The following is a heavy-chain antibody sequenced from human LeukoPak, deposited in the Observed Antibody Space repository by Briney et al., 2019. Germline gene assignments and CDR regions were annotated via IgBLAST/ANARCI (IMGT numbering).Heavy chain of an antibody. CDR3: ARDWAWGGFDH. D-gene: IGHD3-16*01. CDR2: ISGSGGST. CDR1: GFTFSSYA. J-gene: IGHJ4*02. Sequence: PGGSLRLSCAASGFTFSSYAMSWVRQAPGKGLEWVSAISGSGGSTYYADSVKGRFTISRDNSKNTLYLQMDSLRVDDTAVYYCARDWAWGGFDHWGQGPLVTVSS. V-gene: IGHV3-23*01.